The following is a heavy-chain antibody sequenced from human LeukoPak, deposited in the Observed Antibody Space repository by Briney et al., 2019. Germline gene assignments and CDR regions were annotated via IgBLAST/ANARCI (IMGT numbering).Heavy chain of an antibody. Sequence: GGSLRLSCVASGFTFSSNAMSWVRQAPGMGPDWVSSITFSGSSTDYADSVKGRFTISRDNSKNTLYLQMNSLRAEDTAVYYCAKDPDCTSGICYTFFDYWGQGTLVTVSS. CDR2: ITFSGSST. D-gene: IGHD2-8*01. CDR3: AKDPDCTSGICYTFFDY. J-gene: IGHJ4*02. V-gene: IGHV3-23*01. CDR1: GFTFSSNA.